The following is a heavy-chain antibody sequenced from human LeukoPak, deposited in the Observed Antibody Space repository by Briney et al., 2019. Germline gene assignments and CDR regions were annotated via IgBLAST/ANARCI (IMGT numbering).Heavy chain of an antibody. CDR2: ISSSSSYI. V-gene: IGHV3-21*01. J-gene: IGHJ4*02. CDR1: GFTFSSYS. Sequence: GGSLRLSCAASGFTFSSYSMTWVRQAPGKGLEWVSSISSSSSYIYYADSVKGRFTISRDNAKNSLYLQMNSLRAEDTAVYYCARDSGLRWNSIDCWGQGTLVTVSS. D-gene: IGHD4-23*01. CDR3: ARDSGLRWNSIDC.